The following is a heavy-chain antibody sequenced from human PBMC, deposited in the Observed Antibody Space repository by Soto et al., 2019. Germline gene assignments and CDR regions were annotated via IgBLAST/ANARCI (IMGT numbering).Heavy chain of an antibody. J-gene: IGHJ6*02. CDR3: ARDPVPATLDV. CDR2: ISYDGSNK. D-gene: IGHD2-2*01. V-gene: IGHV3-30-3*01. Sequence: PGESLKISCAASGFTFSSYAMHWVRQAPGKGLEWVAVISYDGSNKYYADSVKGRFTISRDNSKNTLYLQMNSLRAEDTAVYYCARDPVPATLDVWGQGTTVTVSS. CDR1: GFTFSSYA.